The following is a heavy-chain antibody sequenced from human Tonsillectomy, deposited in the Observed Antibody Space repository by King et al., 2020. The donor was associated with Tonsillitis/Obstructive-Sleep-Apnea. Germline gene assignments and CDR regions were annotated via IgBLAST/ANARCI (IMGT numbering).Heavy chain of an antibody. V-gene: IGHV4-34*01. J-gene: IGHJ4*02. Sequence: VQLQQWGAGLLKPSETLSLTCAVYGGSFSGYYWSWIRQPPGKGLEGIGEINHSGSTNYNPSLKSRVTISVDTSKNQFSLKLSSVTAADTAVYYCARGEDFWSGPHDYWGQGTLVTVSS. CDR3: ARGEDFWSGPHDY. D-gene: IGHD3-3*01. CDR2: INHSGST. CDR1: GGSFSGYY.